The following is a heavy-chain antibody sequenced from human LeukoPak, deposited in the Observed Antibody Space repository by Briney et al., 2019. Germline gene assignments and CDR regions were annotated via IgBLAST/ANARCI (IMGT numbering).Heavy chain of an antibody. D-gene: IGHD4-11*01. V-gene: IGHV4-34*01. CDR3: ARHPTTVKPPFFDY. CDR2: INHSGST. Sequence: PSETLSLTCAVYGGSFSGYYWSWIRQPPGKGLEWIGEINHSGSTNYNPSLKSRVTISVDTSKNRFSLKLSSVTAADTAVYYCARHPTTVKPPFFDYWGQGTLVTVSS. J-gene: IGHJ4*02. CDR1: GGSFSGYY.